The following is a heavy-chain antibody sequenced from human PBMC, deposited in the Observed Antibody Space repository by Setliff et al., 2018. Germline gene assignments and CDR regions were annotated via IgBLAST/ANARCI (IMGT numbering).Heavy chain of an antibody. V-gene: IGHV1-18*01. CDR3: TRGPGPNVVVAMPFDF. Sequence: ASVKVSCKTSGYNFITFGISWVRQAPGQGLEWMGWISPYMGNTNYAQKFEGRVTMTTDSSTKTVYMELRSLTSDDTAIYYCTRGPGPNVVVAMPFDFWGQGTLVTVSS. D-gene: IGHD5-12*01. CDR1: GYNFITFG. J-gene: IGHJ4*02. CDR2: ISPYMGNT.